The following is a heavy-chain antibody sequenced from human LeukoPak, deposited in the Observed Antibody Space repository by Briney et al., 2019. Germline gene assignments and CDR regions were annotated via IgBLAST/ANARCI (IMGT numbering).Heavy chain of an antibody. CDR1: GFTFSSSYA. J-gene: IGHJ4*02. Sequence: PGGSLRLSCAASGFTFSSSYAFHCVRQAPGKGLEWVAVISFDGNNKKYADSVKGRFTISRDNTLYLQMNSLRPEDTAVYYCAREMAAVGTHFDYWGQGTLVTVSS. CDR3: AREMAAVGTHFDY. V-gene: IGHV3-30*04. D-gene: IGHD6-13*01. CDR2: ISFDGNNK.